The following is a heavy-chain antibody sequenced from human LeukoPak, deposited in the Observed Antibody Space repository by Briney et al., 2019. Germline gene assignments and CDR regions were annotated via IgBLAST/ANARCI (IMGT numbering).Heavy chain of an antibody. D-gene: IGHD3-16*01. CDR3: AKVSACYGCYLDY. Sequence: PGGSLRLSCAASGYTFSSHGLTWVRQAPGKGLEWVSTINGAGTNTYYAETVKGRFTISRDNSKNTLYLQMHSLRAEDTAIYYCAKVSACYGCYLDYWGQGTLVTVS. J-gene: IGHJ4*02. V-gene: IGHV3-23*01. CDR1: GYTFSSHG. CDR2: INGAGTNT.